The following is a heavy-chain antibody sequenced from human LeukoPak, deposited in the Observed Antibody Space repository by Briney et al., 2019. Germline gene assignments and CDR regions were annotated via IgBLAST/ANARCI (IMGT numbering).Heavy chain of an antibody. CDR3: ARGRYSYGEPYFDY. CDR2: IIPILGIA. D-gene: IGHD5-18*01. Sequence: SVKVSCKASGGTFSSYAISWVRQAPGQGLEWMGRIIPILGIANYAQKFQGRVTITADKSTSTAYMELRSLRSDDTAVYYCARGRYSYGEPYFDYWGQGTLVTLSS. J-gene: IGHJ4*02. V-gene: IGHV1-69*04. CDR1: GGTFSSYA.